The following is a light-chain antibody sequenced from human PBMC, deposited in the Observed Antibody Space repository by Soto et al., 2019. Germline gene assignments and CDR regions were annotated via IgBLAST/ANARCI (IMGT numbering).Light chain of an antibody. Sequence: EIVMTQSPATLSVSPGERATLSCRASQSVSSNLAWYQQKPGQAPRLLIYGASTRATGIPARFSGSGSGTEFTLTFSSLQSEDCAVYYCQQYNNWPPGFGGGTKVGLK. CDR2: GAS. CDR1: QSVSSN. J-gene: IGKJ4*01. CDR3: QQYNNWPPG. V-gene: IGKV3-15*01.